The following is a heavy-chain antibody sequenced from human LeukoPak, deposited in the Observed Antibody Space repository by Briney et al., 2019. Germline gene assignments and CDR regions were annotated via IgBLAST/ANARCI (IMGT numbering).Heavy chain of an antibody. V-gene: IGHV1-2*02. D-gene: IGHD6-6*01. J-gene: IGHJ6*03. Sequence: GASVKVSCKASGYTFTGYYMHWVRQAPGQGLEWMGWINPNSGGTNYAQKFQGRVTMTRDTSISTAYMELSRLRSDDTAVYYCARVYGSSSADHRYYYYYYMDVWGKGTTVTVSS. CDR3: ARVYGSSSADHRYYYYYYMDV. CDR2: INPNSGGT. CDR1: GYTFTGYY.